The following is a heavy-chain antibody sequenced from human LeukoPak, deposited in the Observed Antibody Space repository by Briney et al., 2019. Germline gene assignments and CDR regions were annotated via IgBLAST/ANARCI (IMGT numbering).Heavy chain of an antibody. CDR3: ATVSSIVVVPAAIRTFDY. CDR2: FDPEDGET. CDR1: GYTLTELS. Sequence: ASVKVSCKVSGYTLTELSMHRVRQAPGKGLEWMGGFDPEDGETIYAQKFQGRVTMTEDTSTDTAYMELSSLRSEDTAVYYCATVSSIVVVPAAIRTFDYWGQGTLVTVSS. J-gene: IGHJ4*02. D-gene: IGHD2-2*01. V-gene: IGHV1-24*01.